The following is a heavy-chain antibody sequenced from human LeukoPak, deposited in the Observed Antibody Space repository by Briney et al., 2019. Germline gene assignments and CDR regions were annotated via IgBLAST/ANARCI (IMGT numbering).Heavy chain of an antibody. CDR2: IYYPEST. Sequence: SETLSLTCKVSGGSIGSSGFYWGLIRLPPGKGLEWIGSIYYPESTHYNPSLESRVTISVDTSKYQVSLTLSSVTATDTAVYYCVRHVSSGWDYYNGLDVWGQGTTVTVSS. V-gene: IGHV4-39*01. D-gene: IGHD6-19*01. CDR3: VRHVSSGWDYYNGLDV. J-gene: IGHJ6*02. CDR1: GGSIGSSGFY.